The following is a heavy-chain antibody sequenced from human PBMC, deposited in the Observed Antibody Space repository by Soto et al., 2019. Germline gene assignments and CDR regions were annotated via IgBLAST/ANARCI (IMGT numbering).Heavy chain of an antibody. CDR3: ARVVESMAFDI. J-gene: IGHJ3*02. CDR1: GFTFSSYS. CDR2: ISSSSSYI. V-gene: IGHV3-21*01. Sequence: EVQLVESGGGLVKPGGSLRLSCAASGFTFSSYSMNWVRQAPGKGLEWVSSISSSSSYIYYADSVKGRFTISRDNAKNSLYLKMNSLRAEDTAVYYCARVVESMAFDIWGQGTMVTVSS.